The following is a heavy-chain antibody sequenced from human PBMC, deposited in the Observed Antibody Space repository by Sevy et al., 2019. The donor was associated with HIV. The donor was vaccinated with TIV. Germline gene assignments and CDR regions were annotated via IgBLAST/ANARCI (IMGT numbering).Heavy chain of an antibody. V-gene: IGHV4-61*02. J-gene: IGHJ5*02. D-gene: IGHD2-15*01. Sequence: SETLSLTCTVSGGSISSGSYYWSWIRQPAGKGLEWIGRIYTSGSTNYNPSLKSRVTISVDTSKNQFSLKLSSVTAADTAVYYCARDLPYCSGGSCYLEDPPVRGFDPWGQGTLVTVSS. CDR1: GGSISSGSYY. CDR2: IYTSGST. CDR3: ARDLPYCSGGSCYLEDPPVRGFDP.